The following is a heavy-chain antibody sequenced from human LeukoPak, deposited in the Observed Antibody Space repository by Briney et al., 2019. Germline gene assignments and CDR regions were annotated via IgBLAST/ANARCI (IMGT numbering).Heavy chain of an antibody. Sequence: GGSLRLSCTAPGFTFSNYVMYWVRQAPGKGLEGVTFIRFDGSNQNYADSVKGRFTVSRDNSEKTVYLHMNILTIEDTAVYYCAKMQGMAASRDVASWGQGTLVTVSS. CDR2: IRFDGSNQ. V-gene: IGHV3-30*02. D-gene: IGHD6-13*01. CDR3: AKMQGMAASRDVAS. J-gene: IGHJ4*02. CDR1: GFTFSNYV.